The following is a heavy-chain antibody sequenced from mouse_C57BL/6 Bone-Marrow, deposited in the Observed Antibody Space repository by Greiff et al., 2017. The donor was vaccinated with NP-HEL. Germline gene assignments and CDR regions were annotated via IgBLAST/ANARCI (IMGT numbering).Heavy chain of an antibody. V-gene: IGHV1-42*01. CDR2: INPSTGGT. CDR3: AREDYYAMDY. J-gene: IGHJ4*01. Sequence: VQLQQSGPELVKPGASVTISCKASGYSFTGYYMNWVKQSPEKSLEWIGEINPSTGGTTYNQKFKAKATLTVDKSSSTAYMQLKSLTSEDSAVYYCAREDYYAMDYWGQGTSVTVSS. CDR1: GYSFTGYY.